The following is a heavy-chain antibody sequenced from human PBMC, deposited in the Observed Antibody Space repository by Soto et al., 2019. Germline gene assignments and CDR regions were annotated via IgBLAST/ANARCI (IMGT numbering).Heavy chain of an antibody. Sequence: QVQLVESGGGVVQPGRSLRLSCAASGFTFSSYGMHWVRQAPGKGLEWVALISFDGSNTYYADSVKGRFTISRDNSQNTLYLQMHSLRAEDTSLYYGGAGQFFSDYWGQGTLVTVSS. CDR1: GFTFSSYG. D-gene: IGHD6-19*01. J-gene: IGHJ4*02. CDR3: GAGQFFSDY. CDR2: ISFDGSNT. V-gene: IGHV3-30*03.